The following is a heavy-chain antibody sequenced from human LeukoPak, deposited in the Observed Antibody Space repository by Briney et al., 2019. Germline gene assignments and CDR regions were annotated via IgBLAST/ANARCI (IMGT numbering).Heavy chain of an antibody. CDR3: TRGLAVFSAYDDG. V-gene: IGHV3-49*04. Sequence: GRSLRLSCTVSGFTVGNYAMSWVRQAPGKGLEWVGVIRSKTYDRTADYAASVEDRLIISRNDSNNITYLQMNSVKSEETAVYYCTRGLAVFSAYDDGWGQGTLVSVSS. D-gene: IGHD5-12*01. J-gene: IGHJ4*02. CDR2: IRSKTYDRTA. CDR1: GFTVGNYA.